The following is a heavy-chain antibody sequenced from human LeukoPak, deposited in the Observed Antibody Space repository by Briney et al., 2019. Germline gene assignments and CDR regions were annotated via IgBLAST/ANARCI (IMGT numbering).Heavy chain of an antibody. V-gene: IGHV3-48*01. D-gene: IGHD3-22*01. J-gene: IGHJ3*02. Sequence: PGGSLRLSCAASGFTFSSYSMNWVRQAPGKGLEWVSYISSSSSTIYYADSVKGRFTISRDNAKNSLYLQMNSLRAEETAVYYCARASTYYYDSSGYTDNDAFDIWGQGTMVTVSS. CDR1: GFTFSSYS. CDR3: ARASTYYYDSSGYTDNDAFDI. CDR2: ISSSSSTI.